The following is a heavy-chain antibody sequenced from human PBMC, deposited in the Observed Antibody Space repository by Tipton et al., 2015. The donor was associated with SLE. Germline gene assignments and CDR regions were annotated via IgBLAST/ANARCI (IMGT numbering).Heavy chain of an antibody. CDR1: GGSFSGYH. D-gene: IGHD3-10*01. CDR2: IYYSGST. J-gene: IGHJ6*03. V-gene: IGHV4-59*01. Sequence: TLSLTCSIYGGSFSGYHWSWIRQPPGKGLEWIGYIYYSGSTNYNPSLKSRVTISVDTSKNQFSLKLSSVTAADTAVYYCARDRYYGSGSLGSNYYYMDVWGKWTTVTVSS. CDR3: ARDRYYGSGSLGSNYYYMDV.